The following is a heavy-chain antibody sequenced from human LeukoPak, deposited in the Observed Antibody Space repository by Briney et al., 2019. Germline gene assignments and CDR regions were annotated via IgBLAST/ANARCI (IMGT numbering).Heavy chain of an antibody. V-gene: IGHV4-39*01. J-gene: IGHJ5*02. CDR2: IYYSGST. CDR3: ARQGGYSYAVGGYNWFDP. CDR1: GGSISSSSYY. Sequence: PSQTLSLTCTVSGGSISSSSYYWGWIRQPPGKGLEWIGSIYYSGSTYYNPSLKSRVTKSVDTSKNQFSLKLSSVTAADTAVYYCARQGGYSYAVGGYNWFDPWGQGTLVTVSS. D-gene: IGHD5-18*01.